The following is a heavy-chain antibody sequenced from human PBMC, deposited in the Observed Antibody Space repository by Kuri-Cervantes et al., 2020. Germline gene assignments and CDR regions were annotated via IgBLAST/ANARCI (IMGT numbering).Heavy chain of an antibody. CDR3: ARGRDLESNEFLEWLSSYYYMDV. D-gene: IGHD3-3*01. V-gene: IGHV1-46*01. CDR1: GYTFTSYY. Sequence: ASVKVSCKASGYTFTSYYMHWVRQAPGQGLEWMGIINPSGGSTSYARKFQGRVTMTRDTSTSTVYMELSSLRSEDTAVYYCARGRDLESNEFLEWLSSYYYMDVWGKGTTVTVSS. J-gene: IGHJ6*03. CDR2: INPSGGST.